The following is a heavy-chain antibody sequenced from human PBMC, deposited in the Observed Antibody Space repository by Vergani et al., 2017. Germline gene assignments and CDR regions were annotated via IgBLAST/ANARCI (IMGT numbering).Heavy chain of an antibody. J-gene: IGHJ3*01. CDR1: GGSFSTGGQS. CDR3: ARDGGEYDKDALDV. CDR2: IYTSGAT. Sequence: QVQLQESGPGLVKPSQTLSLTCTVSGGSFSTGGQSWTWLRQSAGKGLEWIGRIYTSGATNYNPSLRSRAIMSVDASKKPFSLKLTSVTAADTAVYYCARDGGEYDKDALDVWGKGTKVTVTS. D-gene: IGHD2-21*01. V-gene: IGHV4-61*02.